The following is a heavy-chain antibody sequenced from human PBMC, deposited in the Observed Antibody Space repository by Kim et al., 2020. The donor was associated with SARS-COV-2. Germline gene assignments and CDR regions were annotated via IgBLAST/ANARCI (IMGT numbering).Heavy chain of an antibody. V-gene: IGHV3-23*01. D-gene: IGHD6-25*01. Sequence: GGSLRLSCAASGITFSSYAMTWVRQSPGKGLEWVSIISGSGDTTYYADSVKGRFTISRDNPKNTLYLQMNSLRAEDTAVYYCAKTLADYYYYAMDVWGQG. J-gene: IGHJ6*02. CDR2: ISGSGDTT. CDR3: AKTLADYYYYAMDV. CDR1: GITFSSYA.